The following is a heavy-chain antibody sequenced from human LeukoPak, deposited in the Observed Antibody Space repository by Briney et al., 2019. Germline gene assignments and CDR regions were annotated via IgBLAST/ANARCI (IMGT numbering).Heavy chain of an antibody. D-gene: IGHD5-18*01. CDR2: IYPGDSDT. V-gene: IGHV5-51*01. CDR3: ARHTDTAMVTPPDY. J-gene: IGHJ4*02. Sequence: IIYPGDSDTRYSPPFQGQVTISADKSISTAYLQWSSLKASDTAMYYCARHTDTAMVTPPDYWGQGTLVTVSS.